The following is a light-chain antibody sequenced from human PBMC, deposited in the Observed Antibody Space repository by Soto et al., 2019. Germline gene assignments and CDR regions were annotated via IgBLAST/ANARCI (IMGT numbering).Light chain of an antibody. V-gene: IGKV3-20*01. CDR3: QQYHSPPLT. Sequence: EIVLTQSPGTLSLSPGQRATLSCRASQNTRSNYVAWFQQTPGQAPRLLIYGAVNKASGIPDRFSGSGSGTEFTLTISSLEPDDFVVYYCQQYHSPPLTFGQGTKVEIK. CDR2: GAV. J-gene: IGKJ1*01. CDR1: QNTRSNY.